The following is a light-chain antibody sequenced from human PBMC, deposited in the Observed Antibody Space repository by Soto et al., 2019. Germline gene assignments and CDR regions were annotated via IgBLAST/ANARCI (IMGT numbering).Light chain of an antibody. CDR2: ASS. CDR1: QGISSY. J-gene: IGKJ5*01. Sequence: DIQLTQSPSFLSASVGDRVTITCRASQGISSYLAWYQQTPGKAPKLLIYASSTLQSGVPSRFRGSGSGTEFTLTLSSLQPEDFATYYCQELNTFPVTFGQGTRLDI. V-gene: IGKV1-9*01. CDR3: QELNTFPVT.